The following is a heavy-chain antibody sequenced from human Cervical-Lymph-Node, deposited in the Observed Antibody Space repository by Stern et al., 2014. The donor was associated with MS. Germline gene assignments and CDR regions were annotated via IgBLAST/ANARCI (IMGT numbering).Heavy chain of an antibody. Sequence: VHLVESGAEVKKPGSSVKVSCQTSGGTFSSHAINWVRQAPGQGLEWMGGVIPIFGTVDYAQKFQGRLTITADESTNTAYMELSSLRSEDTAVYYCARDQIPYYYYGMDVWGQGTTVTVSS. D-gene: IGHD2-2*02. CDR2: VIPIFGTV. V-gene: IGHV1-69*01. CDR1: GGTFSSHA. J-gene: IGHJ6*02. CDR3: ARDQIPYYYYGMDV.